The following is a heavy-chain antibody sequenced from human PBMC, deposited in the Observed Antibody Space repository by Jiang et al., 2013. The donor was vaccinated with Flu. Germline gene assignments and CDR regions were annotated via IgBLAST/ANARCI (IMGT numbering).Heavy chain of an antibody. CDR1: GFTFSSYS. Sequence: VQLLESGGGLVQPGGSLRLSCAASGFTFSSYSMNWVRQAPGKGLEWVSYISSSSSTIYYADSVKGRFTISRDNAKNSLYLQMNSLRAEDTAVYYCASGRLRFTKIGSFDYWGQGTLVTVSS. V-gene: IGHV3-48*01. CDR2: ISSSSSTI. J-gene: IGHJ4*02. D-gene: IGHD5-12*01. CDR3: ASGRLRFTKIGSFDY.